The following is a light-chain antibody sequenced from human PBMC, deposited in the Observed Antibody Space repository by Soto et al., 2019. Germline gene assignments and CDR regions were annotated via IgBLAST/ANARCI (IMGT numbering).Light chain of an antibody. CDR1: ISDVSGYNF. CDR2: DVS. Sequence: QSVLAQPASVSGSPGQSITISCTGTISDVSGYNFVSWYQQYPGEAPKLMIYDVSNRPSGVSNRFSGSKSGNTASLTISGLQAEDEADYYCSSYTSSKTYVFGTGTKVTVL. J-gene: IGLJ1*01. V-gene: IGLV2-14*03. CDR3: SSYTSSKTYV.